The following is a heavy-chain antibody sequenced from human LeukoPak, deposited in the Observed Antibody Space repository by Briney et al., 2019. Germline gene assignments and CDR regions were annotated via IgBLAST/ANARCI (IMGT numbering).Heavy chain of an antibody. CDR1: GFTFSSYW. D-gene: IGHD6-19*01. CDR3: AKGRRLDYFDY. J-gene: IGHJ4*02. Sequence: GGSLRLSCAASGFTFSSYWMSWVRQAPGKGLEWVANIKQDGSEKYYVDSVKGRFTISRDNAKNSLYLQMNSLRVEDTALYYCAKGRRLDYFDYWGQGTLVTVSS. CDR2: IKQDGSEK. V-gene: IGHV3-7*03.